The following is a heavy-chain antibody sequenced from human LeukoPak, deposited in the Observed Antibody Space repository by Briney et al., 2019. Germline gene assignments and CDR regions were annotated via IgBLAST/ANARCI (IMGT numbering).Heavy chain of an antibody. CDR3: ARGGYYYGSGSYYPSTTDFDY. CDR2: INHSGST. J-gene: IGHJ4*02. D-gene: IGHD3-10*01. CDR1: GGSFSGYY. Sequence: SETLSLTCAVYGGSFSGYYWSWIRQPPGKGLEWIGEINHSGSTNYNPSLKSRVTISVDTSKNQCSLKLSSVTAADTAVYYCARGGYYYGSGSYYPSTTDFDYWGQGTLVTVSS. V-gene: IGHV4-34*01.